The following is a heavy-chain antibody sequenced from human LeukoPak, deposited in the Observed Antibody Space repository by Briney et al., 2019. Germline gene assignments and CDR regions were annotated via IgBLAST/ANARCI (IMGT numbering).Heavy chain of an antibody. V-gene: IGHV3-23*01. Sequence: GGSLRLSCAASGFTFSSYAMSWVRQAPGKGLEWVSAISGSGGSTYYADSVKGRFTISRDNSKNTLYLQMNSLRAEDTAVYYCARDRGTIFGVPNNWFDPWGQGTLVTVSS. J-gene: IGHJ5*02. CDR1: GFTFSSYA. CDR3: ARDRGTIFGVPNNWFDP. CDR2: ISGSGGST. D-gene: IGHD3-3*01.